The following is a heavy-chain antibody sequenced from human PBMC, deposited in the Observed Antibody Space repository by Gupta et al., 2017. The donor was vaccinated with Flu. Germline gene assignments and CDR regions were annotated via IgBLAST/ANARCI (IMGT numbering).Heavy chain of an antibody. CDR1: AYSISRCYN. D-gene: IGHD4-17*01. Sequence: QLQLQDSGPGLVRPSETLSLTCAASAYSISRCYNLACTWQPPGKGLEWIGSIYHSGSTYYNPSLKSRVTISVDTSKNQFSLKLSSVTAADTAVYYCARDGYGGNPDDAFDIWGQGTMVTVSS. J-gene: IGHJ3*02. V-gene: IGHV4-38-2*02. CDR2: IYHSGST. CDR3: ARDGYGGNPDDAFDI.